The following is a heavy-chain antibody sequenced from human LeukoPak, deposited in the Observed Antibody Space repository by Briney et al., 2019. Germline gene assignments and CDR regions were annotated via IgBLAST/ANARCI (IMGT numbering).Heavy chain of an antibody. CDR2: INTNTGNP. D-gene: IGHD6-19*01. CDR3: ARGTIRSGWHARGYFDY. J-gene: IGHJ4*02. Sequence: ASVKVSCKASGYTFTSYAMNWVRQAPGQGLEWMGWINTNTGNPTYAQGFTGRFVFSLDTSVSTAYLQISSLKAEDTAVYYCARGTIRSGWHARGYFDYWGQGTLVTVSS. CDR1: GYTFTSYA. V-gene: IGHV7-4-1*02.